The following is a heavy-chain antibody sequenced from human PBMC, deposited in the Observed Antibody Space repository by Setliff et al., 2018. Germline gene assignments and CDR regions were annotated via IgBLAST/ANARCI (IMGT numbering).Heavy chain of an antibody. Sequence: PSETLSLTCTVSGGSISSAPYYWSWIRQPAGKGPEWIGHIYTSWSSNYNPSLKSRVTLLIDTAKNQISLRLSSVTAADTAVYFCARVTGFSYMDVWGKGTTVTVSS. CDR1: GGSISSAPYY. CDR2: IYTSWSS. V-gene: IGHV4-61*09. J-gene: IGHJ6*03. D-gene: IGHD3-3*01. CDR3: ARVTGFSYMDV.